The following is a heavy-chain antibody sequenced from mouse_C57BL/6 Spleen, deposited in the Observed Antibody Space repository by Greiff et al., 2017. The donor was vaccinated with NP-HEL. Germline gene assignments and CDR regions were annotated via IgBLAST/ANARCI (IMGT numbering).Heavy chain of an antibody. CDR3: TREITTGGAMDY. CDR1: GYTFTDYE. Sequence: QVQLQQSGAELVRPGASVTLSCKASGYTFTDYEMHWVKQTPVHGLEWIGAIDPETGGTAYNQKFKGKAILTADKSSSTAYMERRSLTSEDSAVYYCTREITTGGAMDYWGQGTSVTVSS. J-gene: IGHJ4*01. D-gene: IGHD1-1*01. CDR2: IDPETGGT. V-gene: IGHV1-15*01.